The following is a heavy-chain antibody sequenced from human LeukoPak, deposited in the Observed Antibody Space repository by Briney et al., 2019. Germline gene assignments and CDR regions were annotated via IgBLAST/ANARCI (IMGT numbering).Heavy chain of an antibody. CDR1: GGSISPYY. Sequence: SETLSLTCTVSGGSISPYYWSWIRQPPGKGLEWIGYIYYSGSGSTNNNPSLKSRVTISVDTSKNQFSLNLSSVTAADTAVYYCARHAVYAGSGWSFDYWGQGTLVTVSS. CDR2: IYYSGSGST. CDR3: ARHAVYAGSGWSFDY. V-gene: IGHV4-59*08. D-gene: IGHD6-19*01. J-gene: IGHJ4*02.